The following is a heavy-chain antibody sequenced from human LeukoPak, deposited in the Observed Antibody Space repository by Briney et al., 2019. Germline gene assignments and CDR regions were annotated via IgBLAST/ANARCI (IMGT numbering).Heavy chain of an antibody. J-gene: IGHJ5*02. Sequence: GGSLRLSGAASGFTFSSYAMSWVRQAPGKGLEWVSAISGSGGTTNYADSVKGRFTISRDNSKNTLYLQMKSLRAEDTAVYYCAKDAYCSGGSCCASWFDPWGQGTLVTVSS. CDR3: AKDAYCSGGSCCASWFDP. D-gene: IGHD2-15*01. V-gene: IGHV3-23*01. CDR2: ISGSGGTT. CDR1: GFTFSSYA.